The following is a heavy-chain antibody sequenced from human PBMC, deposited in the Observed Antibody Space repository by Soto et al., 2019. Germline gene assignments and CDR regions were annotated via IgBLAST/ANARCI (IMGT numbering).Heavy chain of an antibody. CDR3: ASEVPLYRVNGISGNYYYYYGMDV. CDR2: IYSGGST. CDR1: GFTVSSNY. Sequence: GGSLRLSCAASGFTVSSNYMSWVRQAPGKGLEWVSVIYSGGSTYYADSVKGRFTISRDNSKNTLYLQMNSLRAEDTAVYYCASEVPLYRVNGISGNYYYYYGMDVWGQGTTVTVSS. J-gene: IGHJ6*02. D-gene: IGHD1-20*01. V-gene: IGHV3-66*01.